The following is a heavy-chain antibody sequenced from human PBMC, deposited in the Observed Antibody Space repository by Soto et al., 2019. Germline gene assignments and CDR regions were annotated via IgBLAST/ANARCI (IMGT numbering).Heavy chain of an antibody. Sequence: QVQLQEAGPGLVKPSETLSLTCTVSGGSISSSYWSWIRQPPGKGLEWIGYIYYSGSTNYNPSLQSRVTISVDTSRTQFSLKLSAVTAADTAVYYCARGRGGYFDYWGQGTLVTVSS. D-gene: IGHD3-16*01. CDR2: IYYSGST. V-gene: IGHV4-59*01. CDR1: GGSISSSY. J-gene: IGHJ4*02. CDR3: ARGRGGYFDY.